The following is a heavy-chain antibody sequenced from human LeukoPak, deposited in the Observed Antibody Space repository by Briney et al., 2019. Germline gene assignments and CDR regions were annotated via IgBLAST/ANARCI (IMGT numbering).Heavy chain of an antibody. J-gene: IGHJ3*02. CDR2: IFYTGST. D-gene: IGHD4-23*01. V-gene: IGHV4-59*01. CDR1: GGSISSYY. CDR3: ATLTGGDDAFDI. Sequence: SETLSLTCTVSGGSISSYYWSWIRQSPGKGLEWSGYIFYTGSTNYNTSPKSRVTISVLTSKNRFSLKLSSVTAADTAVYYCATLTGGDDAFDIWGQGTMVTVSS.